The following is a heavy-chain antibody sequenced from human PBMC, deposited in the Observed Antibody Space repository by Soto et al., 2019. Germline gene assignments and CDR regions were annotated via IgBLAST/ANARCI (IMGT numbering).Heavy chain of an antibody. CDR1: GFTVNNNY. D-gene: IGHD6-19*01. V-gene: IGHV3-66*01. CDR3: ARDLYSSGWLTGFDP. Sequence: EVQLVESGGGLVQPGGSLRLSCAASGFTVNNNYMSWVRQAPGKGLEWVSVIYSGGSTYYVDSVKGRFTMSRDNSKNTVYLKMNSLRAEDAAVYDCARDLYSSGWLTGFDPWGQGTLVTVSS. J-gene: IGHJ5*02. CDR2: IYSGGST.